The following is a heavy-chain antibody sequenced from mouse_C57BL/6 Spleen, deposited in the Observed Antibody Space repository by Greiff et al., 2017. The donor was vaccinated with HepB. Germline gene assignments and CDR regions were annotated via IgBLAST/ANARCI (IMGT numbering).Heavy chain of an antibody. CDR1: GFTFSDYG. Sequence: EVKVVESGGGLVKPGGSLKLSCAASGFTFSDYGMHWVRQAPEKGLEWVAYISSGSSTIYYADTVKGRFTISRDNAKNTLFLQMTSLRSEDTAMYYCARPITTVVATERFACWGQGTLVTVSA. J-gene: IGHJ3*01. CDR2: ISSGSSTI. CDR3: ARPITTVVATERFAC. D-gene: IGHD1-1*01. V-gene: IGHV5-17*01.